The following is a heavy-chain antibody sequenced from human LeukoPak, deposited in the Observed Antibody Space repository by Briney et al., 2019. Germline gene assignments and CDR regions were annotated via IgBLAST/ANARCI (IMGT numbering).Heavy chain of an antibody. J-gene: IGHJ6*02. CDR3: ARGGSSSSYYNNYGMDV. V-gene: IGHV1-8*01. D-gene: IGHD6-13*01. Sequence: ASVKVSCKASGYSLTSFDINWVRQGSGQGLEWMGWMNPKRGNTGYAPTFQGRVTITRVTSIDTAFMELSSLRPDDTAVYYCARGGSSSSYYNNYGMDVWGQGTTITVSS. CDR1: GYSLTSFD. CDR2: MNPKRGNT.